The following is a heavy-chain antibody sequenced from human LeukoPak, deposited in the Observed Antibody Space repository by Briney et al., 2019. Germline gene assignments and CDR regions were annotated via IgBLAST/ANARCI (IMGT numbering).Heavy chain of an antibody. J-gene: IGHJ3*02. CDR2: ISYDGSNK. CDR3: AKGDSSGYYYPLDAFDI. CDR1: GFTFSNYA. Sequence: PGGSLRLSCAAAGFTFSNYAMSWVRQAPGKGLEWVAVISYDGSNKYYADSVKGRFTISRDNSKNTLYLQMNSLRAEDTAVYYCAKGDSSGYYYPLDAFDIWGQGTMVTVSS. D-gene: IGHD3-22*01. V-gene: IGHV3-30*18.